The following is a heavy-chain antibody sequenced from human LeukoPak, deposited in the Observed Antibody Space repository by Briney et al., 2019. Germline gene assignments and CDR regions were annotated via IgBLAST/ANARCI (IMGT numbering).Heavy chain of an antibody. Sequence: QPGRSLRLSCAASGFRFSNYGMHWVRQAPGKGLGWVAVISDDGIKIYYGDSVKGRFTISRDNSKNTLNLQMDSLRADDTAVYYCGKGPGYSVYDNLPHHWGQGTLVTVSS. D-gene: IGHD5/OR15-5a*01. V-gene: IGHV3-30*18. CDR3: GKGPGYSVYDNLPHH. CDR1: GFRFSNYG. J-gene: IGHJ5*02. CDR2: ISDDGIKI.